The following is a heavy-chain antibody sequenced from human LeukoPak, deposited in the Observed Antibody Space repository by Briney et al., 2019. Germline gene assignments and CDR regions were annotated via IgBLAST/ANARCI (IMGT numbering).Heavy chain of an antibody. CDR2: ISSSSTYI. CDR3: GLDYYYYNGVDV. CDR1: GFTFSRYT. J-gene: IGHJ6*02. V-gene: IGHV3-21*01. D-gene: IGHD3-16*01. Sequence: GGSLRLSCAASGFTFSRYTLNWVRQAPGKGLEWVSSISSSSTYINCAESLKGRFTISRDNAKNSLSLQINNLRVEDTAVYFCGLDYYYYNGVDVWGQGTTVTVSS.